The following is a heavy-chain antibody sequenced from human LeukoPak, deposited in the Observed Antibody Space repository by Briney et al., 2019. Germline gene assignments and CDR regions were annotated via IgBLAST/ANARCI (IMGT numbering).Heavy chain of an antibody. J-gene: IGHJ4*02. D-gene: IGHD5-18*01. V-gene: IGHV3-74*01. CDR1: GFSFSNSW. CDR3: ARDRGYTYGHPFDY. CDR2: INPDGRST. Sequence: PGGSLRLSCAATGFSFSNSWIRWVRQAPGKGLVWVSRINPDGRSTTYADSVRGRFTISRDNAKNTLYLQMSRLRAEDTAVYYCARDRGYTYGHPFDYWGQGTLVTVSA.